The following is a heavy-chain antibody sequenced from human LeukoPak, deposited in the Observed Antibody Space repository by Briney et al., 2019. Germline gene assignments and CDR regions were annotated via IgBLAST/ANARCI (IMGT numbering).Heavy chain of an antibody. J-gene: IGHJ4*02. D-gene: IGHD2-21*01. Sequence: SETLSLTCIVSGGSISSGGYYCVWIRQPPGKGLEWIGSFYYSGTTHYNPSLKSRVTISADTSKDQFSLKLTSVTAADTAVYYCARGSNVANYWGQGTLVTVSS. CDR3: ARGSNVANY. CDR1: GGSISSGGYY. CDR2: FYYSGTT. V-gene: IGHV4-39*01.